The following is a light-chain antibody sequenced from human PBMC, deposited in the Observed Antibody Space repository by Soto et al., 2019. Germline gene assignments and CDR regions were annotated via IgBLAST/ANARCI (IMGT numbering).Light chain of an antibody. Sequence: EIVMTQSPATLSVSPGERATLSCRASQSVSSNLAWYQQKPGQAPRLLIYGASTRATGIPARFSGSGSGTEFTLTISSRQSEYFAVYYCQHDNNWPPGTFGGGNKVEIK. CDR2: GAS. CDR1: QSVSSN. J-gene: IGKJ4*01. V-gene: IGKV3-15*01. CDR3: QHDNNWPPGT.